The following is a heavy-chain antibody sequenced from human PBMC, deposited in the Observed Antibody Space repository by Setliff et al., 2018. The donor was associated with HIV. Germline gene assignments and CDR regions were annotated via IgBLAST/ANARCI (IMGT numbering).Heavy chain of an antibody. CDR2: ITSNLRYI. D-gene: IGHD3-3*01. V-gene: IGHV3-21*01. CDR3: ARDQFDFWSGYQFFYGMDV. CDR1: GFSFSRYT. J-gene: IGHJ6*02. Sequence: GGSLRLSCVTSGFSFSRYTMMWVRQAPGKGLEWVSSITSNLRYIYADSVKGRFTISRDNTRNSLYLQMNSLRAEDTAVYSCARDQFDFWSGYQFFYGMDVWGQGTTVTVSS.